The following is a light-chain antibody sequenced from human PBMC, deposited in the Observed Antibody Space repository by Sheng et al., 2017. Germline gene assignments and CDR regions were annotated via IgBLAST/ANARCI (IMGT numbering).Light chain of an antibody. Sequence: DIQMTQSPSTLSASVGDRVTITCRASQSISSSLAWYQQKPGKAPNLLIYKASSLESGVPSRFSGSGSGTDFTLTISSLQPEDFATYYCQQANSFPLTFGGGTKVEIK. J-gene: IGKJ4*01. CDR2: KAS. V-gene: IGKV1-5*03. CDR3: QQANSFPLT. CDR1: QSISSS.